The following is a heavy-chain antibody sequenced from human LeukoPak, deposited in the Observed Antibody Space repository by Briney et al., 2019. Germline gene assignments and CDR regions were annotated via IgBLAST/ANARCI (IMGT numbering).Heavy chain of an antibody. CDR1: GGSISSGGYY. CDR2: IYYSGST. J-gene: IGHJ3*02. D-gene: IGHD3-22*01. Sequence: PSQTLSLTCTVSGGSISSGGYYWSWIRQHPGKGLEWIGYIYYSGSTYYNPSLKSRVTKSVDTSKNQFSLKLSSVTAADTAVYYCARVPYYYDSSGYYGAFDIWGQGTMVTVSS. V-gene: IGHV4-31*03. CDR3: ARVPYYYDSSGYYGAFDI.